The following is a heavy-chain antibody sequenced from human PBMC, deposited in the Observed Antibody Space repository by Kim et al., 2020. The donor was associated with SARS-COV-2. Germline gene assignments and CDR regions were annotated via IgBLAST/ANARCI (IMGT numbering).Heavy chain of an antibody. J-gene: IGHJ4*02. CDR2: ISYDGSNK. CDR1: GFTFSSYA. Sequence: GGSLRLSCAASGFTFSSYAMHWVRQAPGKGLEWVAVISYDGSNKYYADSVKGRFTISRDNSKNTLYLQMNSLRAEDTAVYYCARVLTMVRGAIRRIDYWGQGALVTVSS. V-gene: IGHV3-30*04. D-gene: IGHD3-10*01. CDR3: ARVLTMVRGAIRRIDY.